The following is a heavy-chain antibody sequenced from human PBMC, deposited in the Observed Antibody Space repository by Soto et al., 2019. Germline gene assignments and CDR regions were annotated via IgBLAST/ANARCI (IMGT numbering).Heavy chain of an antibody. V-gene: IGHV4-4*02. Sequence: PSETLSLTCAVSGGSISSSNWWSWVRQPPGKGLEWIGEIYHSGSTNYNPSLKSRVTISVDKSKNQFSLKLSSVTAADTAVYYCARDSLRYSSSWPSWFDPWGQGTLVTVSS. J-gene: IGHJ5*02. CDR3: ARDSLRYSSSWPSWFDP. CDR2: IYHSGST. D-gene: IGHD6-6*01. CDR1: GGSISSSNW.